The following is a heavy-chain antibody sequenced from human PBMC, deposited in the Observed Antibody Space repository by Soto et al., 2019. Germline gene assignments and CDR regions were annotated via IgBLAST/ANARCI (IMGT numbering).Heavy chain of an antibody. V-gene: IGHV2-5*02. CDR2: IYWDDDK. CDR1: GFSLSTSGVG. CDR3: AHSLIPNWGSRGAFDY. Sequence: QITLKESGPTLVKPTQTLTLTCTFSGFSLSTSGVGVGWIRQPPGKALEWLALIYWDDDKRYSPSLKSRLTITTDTSKNQVVLTMTNMDPVDTATYYCAHSLIPNWGSRGAFDYWGQGTLVTVYS. J-gene: IGHJ4*02. D-gene: IGHD7-27*01.